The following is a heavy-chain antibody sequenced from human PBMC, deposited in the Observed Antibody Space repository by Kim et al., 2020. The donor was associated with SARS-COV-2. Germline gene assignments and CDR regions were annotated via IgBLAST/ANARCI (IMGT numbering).Heavy chain of an antibody. Sequence: GGSLRLSCAASGFTFSSYGMHWVRQAPGKGLEWVAVIWYDGSNKYYADSVKGRFTISRDNSKNTLYLQMNSLRAEDTAVYYCARDMALGTGNYGMDVWGQGTTVTVSS. J-gene: IGHJ6*02. D-gene: IGHD3-10*01. CDR3: ARDMALGTGNYGMDV. V-gene: IGHV3-33*01. CDR1: GFTFSSYG. CDR2: IWYDGSNK.